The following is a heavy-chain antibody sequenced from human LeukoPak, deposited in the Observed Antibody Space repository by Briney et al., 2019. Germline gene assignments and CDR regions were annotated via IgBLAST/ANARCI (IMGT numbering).Heavy chain of an antibody. J-gene: IGHJ4*02. CDR2: IRYDGREK. CDR1: GFTFSSNG. CDR3: AKGKWYFDY. Sequence: GGSLRLSCAASGFTFSSNGMHWVRQAPGKGLEGGAFIRYDGREKYYGDSVQGRFTISRDHSKNTLYLQMNSLRVEDTAVYYCAKGKWYFDYWGQGTLVTVSS. V-gene: IGHV3-30*02. D-gene: IGHD1-26*01.